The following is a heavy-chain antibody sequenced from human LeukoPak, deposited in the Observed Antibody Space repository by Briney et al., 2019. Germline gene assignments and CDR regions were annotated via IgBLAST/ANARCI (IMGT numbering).Heavy chain of an antibody. CDR3: ARERGFCSGGSCYPRGYYMDV. V-gene: IGHV1-18*01. Sequence: ASVKVSCKASGYTFTSYGISWVRQAPGQGLEWMGWISAYNGNTNYAQKLQGRVTMTTDTSTSTAYMELRSLRSDDTAVYYCARERGFCSGGSCYPRGYYMDVWGKGTTVTVSS. J-gene: IGHJ6*03. CDR1: GYTFTSYG. CDR2: ISAYNGNT. D-gene: IGHD2-15*01.